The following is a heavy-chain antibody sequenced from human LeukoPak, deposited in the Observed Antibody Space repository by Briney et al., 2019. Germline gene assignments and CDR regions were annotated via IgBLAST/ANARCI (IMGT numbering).Heavy chain of an antibody. V-gene: IGHV3-74*01. CDR3: ARDNTYGSSDY. CDR2: LNSDGSST. CDR1: GFTFSSYW. D-gene: IGHD5-18*01. Sequence: PGGSLRLSCAASGFTFSSYWLHWVRQAPGKGLVWVSRLNSDGSSTTYADSVKGRFTISRDNAKNTLFLQMNSLRAEDTAVYYCARDNTYGSSDYWGQGTLVTVSS. J-gene: IGHJ4*02.